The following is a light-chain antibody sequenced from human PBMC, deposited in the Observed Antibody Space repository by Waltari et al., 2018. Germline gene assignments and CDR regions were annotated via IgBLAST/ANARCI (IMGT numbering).Light chain of an antibody. CDR3: SSFAASNTYV. Sequence: QSALTQPPSASGSPGQSVAISCTGTSSDVGTYNYVSWYQQHPGKAPKLVIYDVSKRPSGVPDRFSSSKSGNTASLTLSGLQAEDEADYYCSSFAASNTYVFGTGTKVTVL. CDR2: DVS. CDR1: SSDVGTYNY. J-gene: IGLJ1*01. V-gene: IGLV2-8*01.